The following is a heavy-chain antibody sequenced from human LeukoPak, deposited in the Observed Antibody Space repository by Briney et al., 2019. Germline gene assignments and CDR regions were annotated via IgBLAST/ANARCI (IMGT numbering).Heavy chain of an antibody. D-gene: IGHD6-19*01. CDR3: ARSSDSSGYYGGGIIDY. Sequence: ASETLSLTCTVSGGSISIYYWNWIRQPAGKGLEWIGRIYTNENTFFNPSLKSRVTMSVDTSKNQFSLQLTSVTAADAAVYYCARSSDSSGYYGGGIIDYWGQGTPVTVSS. J-gene: IGHJ4*02. CDR1: GGSISIYY. V-gene: IGHV4-4*07. CDR2: IYTNENT.